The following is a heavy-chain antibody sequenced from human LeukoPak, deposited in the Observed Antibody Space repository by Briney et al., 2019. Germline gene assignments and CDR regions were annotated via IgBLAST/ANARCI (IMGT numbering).Heavy chain of an antibody. CDR2: IRYDGSTT. D-gene: IGHD6-6*01. CDR1: GFIFSSYG. V-gene: IGHV3-30*02. Sequence: GGSLRLSCAASGFIFSSYGMHRVRQAPGKGLEWVTFIRYDGSTTYYADSVKGRFTISRDNSRNTLYLQMNSLRAEDTAMYYCASGDYSSSLDYWGQGTLVTVSS. CDR3: ASGDYSSSLDY. J-gene: IGHJ4*02.